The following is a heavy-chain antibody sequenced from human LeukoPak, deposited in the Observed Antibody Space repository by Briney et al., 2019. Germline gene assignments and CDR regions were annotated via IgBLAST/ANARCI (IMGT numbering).Heavy chain of an antibody. Sequence: GGSLRLSCAASGFTFNIYSMNWVRQAPGKGLEWVSAISGSGASTYYADSVKGRFTISRDNSKNTLYVQMNSLRAEDTAVYYCAKSQFGGVFDGFDIWGQGTMVTVSS. CDR1: GFTFNIYS. J-gene: IGHJ3*02. CDR2: ISGSGAST. D-gene: IGHD3-16*01. CDR3: AKSQFGGVFDGFDI. V-gene: IGHV3-23*01.